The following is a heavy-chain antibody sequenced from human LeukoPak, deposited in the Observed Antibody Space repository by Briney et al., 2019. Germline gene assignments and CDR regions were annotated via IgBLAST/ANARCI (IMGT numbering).Heavy chain of an antibody. J-gene: IGHJ3*02. CDR2: INSDGSST. D-gene: IGHD7-27*01. V-gene: IGHV3-74*01. CDR3: ALGISAADVFNI. Sequence: GGSLRLSCVVSGFTFSSYWMHWVRQAPGKGLVWVSRINSDGSSTNYADSVKGRFTISRDNAKNTTYLQMNSLRAEDTAVYYCALGISAADVFNIWGKGTMVTVSS. CDR1: GFTFSSYW.